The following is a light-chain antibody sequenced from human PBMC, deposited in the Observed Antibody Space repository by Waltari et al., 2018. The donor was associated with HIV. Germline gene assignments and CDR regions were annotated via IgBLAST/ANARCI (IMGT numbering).Light chain of an antibody. CDR2: LRS. CDR3: MQALQTPYT. CDR1: QSLLHDGVYF. Sequence: IMMAQSPLSLRATPGEPAFISCKSNQSLLHDGVYFVDWDVQRPGQSPQLLIYLRSTRASGVSDRFRGTGSGTDFTLIISEVEAEDVGTYYCMQALQTPYTFGQGTKLDLK. V-gene: IGKV2-28*01. J-gene: IGKJ2*01.